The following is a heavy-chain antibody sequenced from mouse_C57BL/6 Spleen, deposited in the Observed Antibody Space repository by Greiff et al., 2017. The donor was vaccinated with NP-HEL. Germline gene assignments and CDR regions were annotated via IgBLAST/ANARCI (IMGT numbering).Heavy chain of an antibody. CDR2: IDPSDSYT. D-gene: IGHD2-1*01. J-gene: IGHJ4*01. Sequence: QVQLQQSGAELVMPGASVKLSCKASGYTFTSYWMHWVKQRPGQGLEWIGEIDPSDSYTNYNQKFKGKSTLTVDKSSSTAYMQLSSLTSEDSAVYYCARYGNYDYAMDYWGQGTSVTVSS. CDR3: ARYGNYDYAMDY. V-gene: IGHV1-69*01. CDR1: GYTFTSYW.